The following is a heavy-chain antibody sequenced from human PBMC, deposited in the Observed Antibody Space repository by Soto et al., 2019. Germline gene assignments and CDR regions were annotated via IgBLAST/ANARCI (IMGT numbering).Heavy chain of an antibody. D-gene: IGHD5-12*01. V-gene: IGHV4-34*01. J-gene: IGHJ3*02. CDR2: INHSGST. CDR1: GGSFSGYY. CDR3: ATEMATPTAI. Sequence: SETLSLTCAVYGGSFSGYYWSWIRQPPGKGLEWIGEINHSGSTNYDPSLKSRVTISVDTSKNQFSLKLSSVTAADTAVYYCATEMATPTAIWGQGTMVTVSS.